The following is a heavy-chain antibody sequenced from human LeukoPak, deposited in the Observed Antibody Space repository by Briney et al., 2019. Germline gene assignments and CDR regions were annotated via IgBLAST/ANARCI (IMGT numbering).Heavy chain of an antibody. CDR1: GFTFSSYW. Sequence: GGSLRLSCAASGFTFSSYWMSWVRQAPGKGLEWVAIIWNDGSNKYYADSVKGRFTISRDNSKNTLYLQMNSLRAEDTAVYYCARENADMTTVGPDAFDIWGQGTMVTVSS. CDR3: ARENADMTTVGPDAFDI. CDR2: IWNDGSNK. V-gene: IGHV3-33*08. D-gene: IGHD4-17*01. J-gene: IGHJ3*02.